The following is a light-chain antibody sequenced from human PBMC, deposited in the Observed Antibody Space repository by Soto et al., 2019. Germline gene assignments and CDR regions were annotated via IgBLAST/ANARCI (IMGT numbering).Light chain of an antibody. CDR1: SSDVGGYNY. CDR3: SSYAGSNTDVV. V-gene: IGLV2-8*01. CDR2: EVS. Sequence: QSALTQPPSASGSPGQSVTISCTGTSSDVGGYNYVSWYQQHPGKAPKLMIYEVSKRPSGVPDRFSGSKSGNTASLTVSGLQAEDEAEYYCSSYAGSNTDVVFGGGTKVTVL. J-gene: IGLJ2*01.